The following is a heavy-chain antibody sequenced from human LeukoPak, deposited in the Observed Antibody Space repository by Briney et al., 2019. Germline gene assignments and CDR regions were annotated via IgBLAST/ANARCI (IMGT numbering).Heavy chain of an antibody. V-gene: IGHV4-39*07. Sequence: SETLSLTCTVSGGSISSSSYYWGWIRQPPGKGLEWIGSIYYSGSTYYNPSLKSRVTISVDTSKNQFSLKLSSVTAADTAVYYCARVGDTAMVMRRVDPWGQGTLVTVSS. D-gene: IGHD5-18*01. CDR1: GGSISSSSYY. J-gene: IGHJ5*02. CDR2: IYYSGST. CDR3: ARVGDTAMVMRRVDP.